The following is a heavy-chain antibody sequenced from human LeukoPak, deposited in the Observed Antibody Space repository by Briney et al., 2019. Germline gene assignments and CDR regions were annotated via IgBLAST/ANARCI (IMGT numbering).Heavy chain of an antibody. CDR2: ISGSGGST. D-gene: IGHD2-15*01. V-gene: IGHV3-23*01. CDR3: AKDGQYCSGGSCPPAKYYFDY. J-gene: IGHJ4*02. CDR1: GFTFSSYA. Sequence: TGGSLRLSCAASGFTFSSYAMSWVRQAPGKGLEWVSAISGSGGSTYYADSVKGRFTIPRDNSKNTLYLQMNSLRAEDTAVYYCAKDGQYCSGGSCPPAKYYFDYWGQGTLVTVSS.